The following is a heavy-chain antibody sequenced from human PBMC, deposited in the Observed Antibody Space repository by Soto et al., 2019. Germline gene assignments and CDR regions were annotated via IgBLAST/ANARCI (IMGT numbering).Heavy chain of an antibody. CDR1: GFTFSNYW. CDR3: AIDDYYGSRGYSDDITLDI. J-gene: IGHJ3*02. D-gene: IGHD3-22*01. CDR2: IYSDGSDS. Sequence: VQLVESGGGLVQPGGSLRLSCAASGFTFSNYWMNWVRQAPGKGLEWVSLIYSDGSDSRYADSVKGRFTISRDNSMSIVFLQMNSLRVEDTGVYYCAIDDYYGSRGYSDDITLDIWGQGTLVSVSS. V-gene: IGHV3-74*01.